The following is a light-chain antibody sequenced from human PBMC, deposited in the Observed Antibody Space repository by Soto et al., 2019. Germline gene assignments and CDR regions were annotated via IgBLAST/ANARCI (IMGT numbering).Light chain of an antibody. J-gene: IGLJ2*01. CDR3: AAWDDSLSGDVV. CDR2: RNN. CDR1: SSHIGSNY. Sequence: QLVLTQPPSASGTPGQRVTISCSGSSSHIGSNYVYWYQQLPGTAPNLLIYRNNQRPSGVPDRFSGSKSGTSASLAISGLRSEDEADYYCAAWDDSLSGDVVFGGGTKLTVL. V-gene: IGLV1-47*01.